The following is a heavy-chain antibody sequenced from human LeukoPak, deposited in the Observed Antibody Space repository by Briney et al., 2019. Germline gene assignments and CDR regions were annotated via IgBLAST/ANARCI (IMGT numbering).Heavy chain of an antibody. CDR1: GLTFSSSW. D-gene: IGHD5-18*01. CDR3: ARDLAYSRLDY. Sequence: GGSLRLSCAVSGLTFSSSWMDWVRQAPGKGLEWVASINPDGNKKYSADSVKGRFTISRDNAENSLYLQMNSLRVEDTAFYYCARDLAYSRLDYWGQGILITVSS. V-gene: IGHV3-7*01. CDR2: INPDGNKK. J-gene: IGHJ4*02.